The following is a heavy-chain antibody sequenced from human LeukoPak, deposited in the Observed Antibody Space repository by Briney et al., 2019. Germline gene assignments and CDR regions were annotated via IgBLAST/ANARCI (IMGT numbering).Heavy chain of an antibody. CDR2: ISVYNGNT. CDR3: ARVDSGRYYGHDY. Sequence: GASVTVSCKASGYTFTVYYMHWVRQAPGQGLEWMGWISVYNGNTNYAQKFQGRVTMTTDTSTSTAYMELRSLRSDDTAMYYCARVDSGRYYGHDYWGQGTLVTVTS. J-gene: IGHJ4*02. V-gene: IGHV1-18*04. D-gene: IGHD1-26*01. CDR1: GYTFTVYY.